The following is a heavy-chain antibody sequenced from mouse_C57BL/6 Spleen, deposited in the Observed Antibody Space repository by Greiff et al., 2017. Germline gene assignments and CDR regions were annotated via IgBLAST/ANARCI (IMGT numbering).Heavy chain of an antibody. CDR3: AGGNYAWFAY. J-gene: IGHJ3*01. CDR1: GYSITSGYY. Sequence: EVQRVESGPGLVKPSQSLSLTCSVTGYSITSGYYWNWIRQFPGNKLEWMGYISYDGSNNYNPSLKNRISITRDTSKNQFFLKLNSVTTEDTATYYCAGGNYAWFAYWGQGTLVTVSA. D-gene: IGHD2-1*01. CDR2: ISYDGSN. V-gene: IGHV3-6*01.